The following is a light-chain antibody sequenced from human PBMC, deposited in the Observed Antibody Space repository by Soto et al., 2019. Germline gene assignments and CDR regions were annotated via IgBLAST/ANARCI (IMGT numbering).Light chain of an antibody. CDR2: GAY. V-gene: IGKV3-20*01. CDR3: KQYNSWLWT. Sequence: EILWTQSRGTMSLSPGARDTPSCMASQSVSSSYLAWYQQKPGQDTRLLIYGAYTRATGIKDRFSGSGSGTEFTLIIRSMQSEDSAVYYCKQYNSWLWTLGHWPKLDIK. CDR1: QSVSSSY. J-gene: IGKJ1*01.